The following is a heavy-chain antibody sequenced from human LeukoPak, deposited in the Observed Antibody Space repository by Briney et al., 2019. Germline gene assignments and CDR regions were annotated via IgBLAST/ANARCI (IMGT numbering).Heavy chain of an antibody. Sequence: ASVKVSCKASGYTFTSYDINWVRQATGQGLEWMGWMNPNSGNTGYAQKFQGRVTMTRNTSISTAYMELGSLRSEDTAVYYCARFSRVVVTRSAFDPWGQGTLVTVSS. D-gene: IGHD4-23*01. V-gene: IGHV1-8*01. CDR3: ARFSRVVVTRSAFDP. CDR2: MNPNSGNT. CDR1: GYTFTSYD. J-gene: IGHJ5*02.